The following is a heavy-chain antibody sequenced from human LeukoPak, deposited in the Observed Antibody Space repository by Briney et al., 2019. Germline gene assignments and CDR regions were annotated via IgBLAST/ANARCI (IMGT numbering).Heavy chain of an antibody. D-gene: IGHD3-22*01. CDR2: IKSKTDGGTT. CDR1: GFTFSNAW. CDR3: TTMYYYDSSGYSAY. Sequence: GGSLRLSCAASGFTFSNAWMSWVRQAPGKGLEWVGRIKSKTDGGTTDYAAHVKGRFTISRDDSKNTLYLQMNSLKTEDTAVYYCTTMYYYDSSGYSAYWGQGTLVTVSS. V-gene: IGHV3-15*01. J-gene: IGHJ4*02.